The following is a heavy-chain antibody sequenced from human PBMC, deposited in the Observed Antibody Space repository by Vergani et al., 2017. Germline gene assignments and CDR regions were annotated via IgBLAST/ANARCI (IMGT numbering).Heavy chain of an antibody. CDR1: GFPFSDYG. D-gene: IGHD1-1*01. CDR2: ISYDGNKK. CDR3: ARDFLTRVTTLDYYYMGV. V-gene: IGHV3-30*03. J-gene: IGHJ6*03. Sequence: QVQLVESGGGEVQPGRSLRLSCSAAGFPFSDYGVHWVRQAPGKGLEWVSVISYDGNKKNYADSVKGRFTISRDNSKNTLYLEMNALRAEDTAVYYCARDFLTRVTTLDYYYMGVLGKGTTVTVCS.